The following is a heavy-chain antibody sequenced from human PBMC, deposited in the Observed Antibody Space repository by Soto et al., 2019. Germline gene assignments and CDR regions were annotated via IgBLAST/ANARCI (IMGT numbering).Heavy chain of an antibody. J-gene: IGHJ4*02. Sequence: QVQLQESGPGLVKPSETLSLTCTVSGGSISSYYWSWIRQPPGKGLEWIGDIYYSGSTNYNPSLKSRVTISVDTSKNQFSLKLSSVTAADTAVYYCARFPRGYSYGHFDYWGQGTLVTVSS. D-gene: IGHD5-18*01. V-gene: IGHV4-59*01. CDR2: IYYSGST. CDR3: ARFPRGYSYGHFDY. CDR1: GGSISSYY.